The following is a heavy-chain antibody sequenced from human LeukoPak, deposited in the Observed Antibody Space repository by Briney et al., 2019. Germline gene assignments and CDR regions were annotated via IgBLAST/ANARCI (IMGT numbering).Heavy chain of an antibody. D-gene: IGHD4-23*01. Sequence: GGSLRLSCAASGFIFSNYSMHWVRQAPGKGLEWVAVIWYDGRGKFYADSVKGRFTIFRDNSKNTLYLQMNSLRADDTAVYYCARAQESTVVTPRPFDYWGQGTLVTVSS. V-gene: IGHV3-33*01. CDR2: IWYDGRGK. J-gene: IGHJ4*02. CDR3: ARAQESTVVTPRPFDY. CDR1: GFIFSNYS.